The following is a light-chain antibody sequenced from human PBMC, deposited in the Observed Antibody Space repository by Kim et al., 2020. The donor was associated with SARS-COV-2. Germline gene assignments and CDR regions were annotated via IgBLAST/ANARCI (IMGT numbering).Light chain of an antibody. CDR2: GGY. CDR1: QGLCGP. J-gene: IGKJ4*01. Sequence: SSLGDSVTIRCRDGQGLCGPLAWSHEKAREAPTVLVYGGYRWQTGDPARFSRSGSGRELTLTISTAQTENLAHYYCEQTKRFPRTFGAGAKVDI. CDR3: EQTKRFPRT. V-gene: IGKV1-12*01.